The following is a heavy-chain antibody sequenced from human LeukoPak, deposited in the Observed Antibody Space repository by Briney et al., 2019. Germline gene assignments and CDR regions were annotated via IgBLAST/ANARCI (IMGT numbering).Heavy chain of an antibody. V-gene: IGHV4-34*01. CDR3: ARGRIAVAGTRDYFDY. CDR2: INHSGST. CDR1: GSSISSYY. Sequence: SETLSLTCTVSGSSISSYYWSWIRQPPGKGLEWIGEINHSGSTNYNPSLKSRVTISVDTSKNQFSLKLSSVTAADTAVYYCARGRIAVAGTRDYFDYWGQGTLVTVSS. J-gene: IGHJ4*02. D-gene: IGHD6-19*01.